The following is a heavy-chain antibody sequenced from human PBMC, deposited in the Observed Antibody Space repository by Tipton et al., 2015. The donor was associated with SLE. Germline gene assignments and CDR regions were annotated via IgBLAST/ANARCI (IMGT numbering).Heavy chain of an antibody. V-gene: IGHV1-2*02. CDR2: INPNSGDT. Sequence: QLVQSGAEVKKPGASLKVSCKASGYTFINYGITWVRQAPGQGLEWMGWINPNSGDTNYAQKFQGRVTMARDTSISTVYMEMSRLGSDDTAVYYCARDTRQFSSSWYEGGIDYWGQGTLVTVSS. CDR3: ARDTRQFSSSWYEGGIDY. D-gene: IGHD6-13*01. CDR1: GYTFINYG. J-gene: IGHJ4*02.